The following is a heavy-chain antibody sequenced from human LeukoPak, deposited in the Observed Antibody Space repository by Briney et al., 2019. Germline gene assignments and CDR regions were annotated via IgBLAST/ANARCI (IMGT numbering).Heavy chain of an antibody. V-gene: IGHV4-30-2*05. Sequence: SQTLSLTCAVSGGSISSGGYSWSWIRQPPGKGLEWIGYIYHSGSTYYNPSLKSRVTISVDTSKNQFSLKLSSVTAADTAVYYCARVWALHETYYFDYWGQGTLVTVSS. CDR3: ARVWALHETYYFDY. D-gene: IGHD1-26*01. CDR1: GGSISSGGYS. CDR2: IYHSGST. J-gene: IGHJ4*02.